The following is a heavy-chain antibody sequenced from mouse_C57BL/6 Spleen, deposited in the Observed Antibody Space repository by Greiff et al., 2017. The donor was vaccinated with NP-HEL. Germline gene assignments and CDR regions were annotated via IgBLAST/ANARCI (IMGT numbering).Heavy chain of an antibody. Sequence: VQLKQPGAELVKPGASVKLSCKASGYTFTSYWMQWVKQRPGQGLEWIGEIDPSDSSTNYNQKFKGKATLTVDTSSSTAYMQLSSLTSEDSAVYYCARSYYYGSRYYFDYWGQGTTLTVSS. V-gene: IGHV1-50*01. J-gene: IGHJ2*01. D-gene: IGHD1-1*01. CDR2: IDPSDSST. CDR3: ARSYYYGSRYYFDY. CDR1: GYTFTSYW.